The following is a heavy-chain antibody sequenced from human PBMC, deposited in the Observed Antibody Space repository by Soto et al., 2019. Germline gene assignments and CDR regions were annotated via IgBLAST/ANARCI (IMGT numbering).Heavy chain of an antibody. D-gene: IGHD5-18*01. CDR2: IYSSGST. V-gene: IGHV4-59*01. CDR3: ARDHPHSYGVYYFDY. CDR1: VASSSNYY. J-gene: IGHJ4*02. Sequence: SETLSLTCTINVASSSNYYWIWIRQSPGKGLEWIGYIYSSGSTHYNPSLQNRVTISIDTSKNQVSLKVNSVTAADTAVYYCARDHPHSYGVYYFDYWGQG.